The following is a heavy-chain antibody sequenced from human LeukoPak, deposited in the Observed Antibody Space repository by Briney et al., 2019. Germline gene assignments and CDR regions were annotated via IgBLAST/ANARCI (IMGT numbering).Heavy chain of an antibody. Sequence: GTSLRLSCAASGFTFSNYAMHWVRQARGKGLEGVAVIWYDGSNKYYADSVKGRFTISRDNSKSTLYLQMNSLRGEDTAVYYCAKFASHYDFWSGYYFDYWGQGTLVTVSS. D-gene: IGHD3-3*01. CDR2: IWYDGSNK. V-gene: IGHV3-33*06. CDR1: GFTFSNYA. CDR3: AKFASHYDFWSGYYFDY. J-gene: IGHJ4*02.